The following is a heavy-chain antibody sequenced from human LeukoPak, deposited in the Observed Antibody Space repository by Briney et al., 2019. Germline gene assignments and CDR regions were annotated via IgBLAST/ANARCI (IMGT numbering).Heavy chain of an antibody. CDR3: ARDIGIAARPVFGY. V-gene: IGHV3-20*04. D-gene: IGHD6-6*01. CDR2: INWNGGST. J-gene: IGHJ4*02. Sequence: PGGSLRLSCAASGFTFDDYGMSWVRQAPGKGLEWVSGINWNGGSTGYADSVKGRFTISRDNAKNSLYLQMNSLRAEDAAVYYCARDIGIAARPVFGYWGQGTLVTVSS. CDR1: GFTFDDYG.